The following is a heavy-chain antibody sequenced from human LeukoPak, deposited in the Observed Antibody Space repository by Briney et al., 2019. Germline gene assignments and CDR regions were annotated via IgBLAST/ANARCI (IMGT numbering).Heavy chain of an antibody. D-gene: IGHD2-15*01. CDR3: ARAVIVVAAATQRNWFDP. CDR1: GGSISSSSYY. V-gene: IGHV4-39*07. CDR2: IYYSGST. Sequence: SETLSLTCTVSGGSISSSSYYWGWIRQPPGKGLEWIGSIYYSGSTYYNPSLRSRVTISVDTSKNQFSLKLSSVTAADTAIYYCARAVIVVAAATQRNWFDPWGQGTLVTVSS. J-gene: IGHJ5*02.